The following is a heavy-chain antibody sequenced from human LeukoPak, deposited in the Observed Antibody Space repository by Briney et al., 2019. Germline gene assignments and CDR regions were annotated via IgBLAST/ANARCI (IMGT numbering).Heavy chain of an antibody. V-gene: IGHV1-18*01. CDR1: GYTFTSYD. Sequence: ASVKVSCKASGYTFTSYDINWVRQATGQGLEWMGWMNPNSGNTNYAQKLQGRVTMTTDTSTSTAYMELRSLRSDDTAVYYCARDFGGRRWPSRGYYFDYWGQGTLVTVSS. CDR2: MNPNSGNT. CDR3: ARDFGGRRWPSRGYYFDY. D-gene: IGHD3-16*01. J-gene: IGHJ4*02.